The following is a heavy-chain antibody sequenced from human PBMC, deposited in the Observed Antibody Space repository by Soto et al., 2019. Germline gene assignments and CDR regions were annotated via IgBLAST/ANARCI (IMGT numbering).Heavy chain of an antibody. CDR2: VSYDGSFK. Sequence: QVQLVESGGGVVQPGGSLRLSCEASGFTFSRFGIHWVRQAPGKGLEWVAVVSYDGSFKYYADSVKGRFTISRDNSKNTLYLQMNSVRPEDTSLYYCAKDSDQLLFDYYYYGMDVWGQGTTVTVSS. J-gene: IGHJ6*02. CDR1: GFTFSRFG. D-gene: IGHD2-2*01. V-gene: IGHV3-30*18. CDR3: AKDSDQLLFDYYYYGMDV.